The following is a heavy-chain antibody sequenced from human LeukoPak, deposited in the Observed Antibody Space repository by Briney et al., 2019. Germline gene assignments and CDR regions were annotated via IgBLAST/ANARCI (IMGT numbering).Heavy chain of an antibody. V-gene: IGHV3-23*05. D-gene: IGHD4-11*01. CDR3: ARSVPDYTRFDY. Sequence: GGSLRLSCVASGFTFSDYAMNWVRQAPGEGLEWVSTFKTKYNQVYYAESARGRFTITTDNSKNTVYLQMNSLRAEDTALYYCARSVPDYTRFDYWGQGALVTVSS. CDR2: FKTKYNQV. CDR1: GFTFSDYA. J-gene: IGHJ4*02.